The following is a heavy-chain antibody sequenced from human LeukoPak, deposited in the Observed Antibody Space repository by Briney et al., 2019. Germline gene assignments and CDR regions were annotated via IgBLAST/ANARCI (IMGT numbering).Heavy chain of an antibody. Sequence: PGGSLRLSCAASGFTVSSYGMSWVRQAPGKGPEWVSLVYSDGVTRYADSVQGRFTISRHNSKNTVYLQMNNQRVEDTAVYNCVRDRAEGRAWAEFDPWGQGILVTVSS. J-gene: IGHJ5*02. CDR3: VRDRAEGRAWAEFDP. V-gene: IGHV3-53*04. CDR2: VYSDGVT. CDR1: GFTVSSYG.